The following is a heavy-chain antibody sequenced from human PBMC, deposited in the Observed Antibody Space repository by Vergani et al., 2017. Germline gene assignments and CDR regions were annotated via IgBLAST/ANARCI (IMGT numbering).Heavy chain of an antibody. CDR1: GFSFRNAW. Sequence: EVQLVESGGGIVKPGGSLRLSCVASGFSFRNAWMNWVRRTPGKGLEWVGRIKSTFDRVTTDYAAAGKGRFTISRDDSKNTLFLQMNGLKTEDIGVYYCTTDXRYCGDGSCYWLRDHHYYGMDVWGQGTTGTVSS. D-gene: IGHD3-10*01. V-gene: IGHV3-15*07. CDR3: TTDXRYCGDGSCYWLRDHHYYGMDV. J-gene: IGHJ6*02. CDR2: IKSTFDRVTT.